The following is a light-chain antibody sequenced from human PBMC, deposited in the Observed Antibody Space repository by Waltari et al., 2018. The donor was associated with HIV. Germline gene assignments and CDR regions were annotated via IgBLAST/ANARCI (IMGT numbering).Light chain of an antibody. CDR1: QGISNY. V-gene: IGKV1-39*01. J-gene: IGKJ1*01. CDR3: QQSYNTPRT. CDR2: AAS. Sequence: DIQMTQFPRSLSASVGDRVTISCRASQGISNYLNWFQQKPGKAPTILIYAASTLQSGVPPRFSGSGSGRDFSRTINTLQPEDFAVYFCQQSYNTPRTFGQGTVLDI.